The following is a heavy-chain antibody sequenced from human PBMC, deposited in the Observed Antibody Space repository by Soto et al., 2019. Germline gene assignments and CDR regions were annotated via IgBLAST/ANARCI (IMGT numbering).Heavy chain of an antibody. D-gene: IGHD3-10*01. V-gene: IGHV3-72*01. CDR1: GFTFSDHY. Sequence: EVQLVESGGGLVQPGGSLRLSCAASGFTFSDHYMDWVRQAPGKGLEWVGRTRNKANRYSTEYAASVRGRFTITRDESTNSLYLQMNSLKTEDTAVYYCVRTSHYGSGSWNFDYWGQGTLVTVSS. CDR2: TRNKANRYST. J-gene: IGHJ4*02. CDR3: VRTSHYGSGSWNFDY.